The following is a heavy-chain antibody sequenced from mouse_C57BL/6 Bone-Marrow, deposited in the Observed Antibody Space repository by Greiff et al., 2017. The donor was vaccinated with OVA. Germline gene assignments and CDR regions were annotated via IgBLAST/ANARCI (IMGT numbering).Heavy chain of an antibody. CDR1: GYTFTSYT. V-gene: IGHV1-4*01. D-gene: IGHD2-10*02. Sequence: QVQLQQSGAELARPGASVKMSCKASGYTFTSYTMHWVKQRPGPGLEWIGYINPSSGYTKYNQKFKDKATLTADKSSSTAYMQLSSLTSEDSAVDYCARWGYELAYWGQGTLVTVSA. CDR2: INPSSGYT. CDR3: ARWGYELAY. J-gene: IGHJ3*01.